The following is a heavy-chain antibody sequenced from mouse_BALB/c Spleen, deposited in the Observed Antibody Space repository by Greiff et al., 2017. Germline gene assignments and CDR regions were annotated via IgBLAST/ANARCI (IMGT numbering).Heavy chain of an antibody. D-gene: IGHD2-5*01. J-gene: IGHJ4*01. CDR1: GYNFTSYW. Sequence: VQLQQPGAELVKPGTSVKLSCKASGYNFTSYWINWVKLRPGQGLEWIGDIYPGSGSTNYNEKFKSKATLTVDTASSTAYMQLSSLASEDSALYYSARGAYYNNYDYAMDYWGQGTSVTVSS. V-gene: IGHV1-55*01. CDR3: ARGAYYNNYDYAMDY. CDR2: IYPGSGST.